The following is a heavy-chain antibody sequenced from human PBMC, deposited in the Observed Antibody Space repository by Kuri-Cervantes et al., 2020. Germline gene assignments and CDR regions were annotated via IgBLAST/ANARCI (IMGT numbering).Heavy chain of an antibody. CDR2: ISYDGSNK. D-gene: IGHD2-21*02. CDR3: ARAYVDVTFDY. J-gene: IGHJ4*02. Sequence: SLKISCAASGFTFSSYAMHWVRQAPGKGLEWVAVISYDGSNKYYADSVKGRFTISRDNSKNTLYLQMNSLRAEDTAVYYCARAYVDVTFDYWGQGTLVTVSS. V-gene: IGHV3-30-3*01. CDR1: GFTFSSYA.